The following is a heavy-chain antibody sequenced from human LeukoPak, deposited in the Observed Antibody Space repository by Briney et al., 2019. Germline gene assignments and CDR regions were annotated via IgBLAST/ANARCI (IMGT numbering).Heavy chain of an antibody. CDR1: GGSISSSGYY. CDR2: IFYSGTT. J-gene: IGHJ6*02. V-gene: IGHV4-39*01. D-gene: IGHD1-7*01. Sequence: SETLSLTCIVSGGSISSSGYYWGWGRQPPGKGLEWVASIFYSGTTYYNPSPKSRLTISIDTSKKQFSLKLNSLTAADTAVYYCARHKGAGTTNYDGMDVWGQGTTVTVSS. CDR3: ARHKGAGTTNYDGMDV.